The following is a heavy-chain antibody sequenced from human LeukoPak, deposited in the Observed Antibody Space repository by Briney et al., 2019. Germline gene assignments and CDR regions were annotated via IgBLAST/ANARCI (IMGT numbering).Heavy chain of an antibody. CDR3: ARAGWFGELGAFDI. J-gene: IGHJ3*02. CDR2: ISSSSSTI. D-gene: IGHD3-10*01. V-gene: IGHV3-48*01. Sequence: PGGSLRLSCAASGFTFSSYSMNWVRQAPGKGLEWVSYISSSSSTIYYADSVKGRFTISRDNAKNSLYLQMNSLRAEDTAVYYCARAGWFGELGAFDIWGQGTMVTVSS. CDR1: GFTFSSYS.